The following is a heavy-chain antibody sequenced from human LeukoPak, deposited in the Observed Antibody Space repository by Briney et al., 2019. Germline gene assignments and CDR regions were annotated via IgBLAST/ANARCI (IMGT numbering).Heavy chain of an antibody. D-gene: IGHD6-13*01. V-gene: IGHV3-30*03. CDR1: GFTFSSYG. CDR3: ASPFLYSSSRYQYFDP. J-gene: IGHJ5*02. Sequence: GGSLRLSCAASGFTFSSYGMHWVRQAPGKGLEWVAVISYDGSNKYYADSVKGRFTISRDNSKNTLYLQMNSLRAEDTAVYYCASPFLYSSSRYQYFDPWGQGTLVTVSS. CDR2: ISYDGSNK.